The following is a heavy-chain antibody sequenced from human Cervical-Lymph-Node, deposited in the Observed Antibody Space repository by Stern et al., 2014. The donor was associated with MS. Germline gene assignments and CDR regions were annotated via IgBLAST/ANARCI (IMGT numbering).Heavy chain of an antibody. CDR3: ARDAGYCSSTSCYRNWFDP. Sequence: EHLVESGAEVKKPGASVKVSCKASGYTFTGYYMPWVRQAPGQGLEWMGWINPNSGGTNYAEKFQGWVTMTRDTSISTAYMELSRLRSDDTAVYYCARDAGYCSSTSCYRNWFDPWGQGTLVTVSS. D-gene: IGHD2-2*01. J-gene: IGHJ5*02. V-gene: IGHV1-2*04. CDR1: GYTFTGYY. CDR2: INPNSGGT.